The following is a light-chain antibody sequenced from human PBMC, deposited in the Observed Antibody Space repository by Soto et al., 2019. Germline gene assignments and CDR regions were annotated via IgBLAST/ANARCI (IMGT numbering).Light chain of an antibody. J-gene: IGLJ3*02. CDR3: SSYTSSSTLV. CDR1: SSDVGGYNY. V-gene: IGLV2-14*01. CDR2: EVS. Sequence: QSALTQPASVSGSPGQSITISCTGTSSDVGGYNYVSWYQQHPGKDPKLMIYEVSNRPSGVSNRFSGSKSGKTASLTISGLQAEDEADYYCSSYTSSSTLVFGGGTKLTVL.